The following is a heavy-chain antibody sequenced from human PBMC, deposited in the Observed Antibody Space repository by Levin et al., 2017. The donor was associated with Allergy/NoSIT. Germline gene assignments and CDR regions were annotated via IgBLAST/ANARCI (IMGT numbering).Heavy chain of an antibody. J-gene: IGHJ4*01. V-gene: IGHV3-23*01. CDR3: ARDSGGGNTIDY. D-gene: IGHD3-16*01. CDR2: INGGGINI. Sequence: RLSCATSGFIFNDYAMSWVRQAPGRGLEWVSSINGGGINIYYADSVKGRFIISRDNSKNTLYLQMNSLRVEDTATYYCARDSGGGNTIDYWGHGTLVTVSS. CDR1: GFIFNDYA.